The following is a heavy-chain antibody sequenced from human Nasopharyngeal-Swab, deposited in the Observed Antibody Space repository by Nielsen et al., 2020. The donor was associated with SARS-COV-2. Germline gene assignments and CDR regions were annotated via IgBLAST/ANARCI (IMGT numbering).Heavy chain of an antibody. CDR2: IYHSGST. CDR1: GGSISSSNW. D-gene: IGHD3-16*01. Sequence: SETLSLTCAVSGGSISSSNWWTWVRQPPGKGLEWIGEIYHSGSTNYNPSLKSRVTISVDKSKNQLSLKLNPVTAADTAVYYCAREEGGPTSYYYYGLDVWGQGTTVTVSS. J-gene: IGHJ6*02. V-gene: IGHV4-4*02. CDR3: AREEGGPTSYYYYGLDV.